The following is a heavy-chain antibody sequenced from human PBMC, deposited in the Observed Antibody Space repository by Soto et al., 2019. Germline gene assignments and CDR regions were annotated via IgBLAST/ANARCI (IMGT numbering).Heavy chain of an antibody. V-gene: IGHV3-30-3*01. CDR3: ARGSIAVSSPPDY. J-gene: IGHJ4*02. CDR1: GFTFSSYA. D-gene: IGHD6-6*01. CDR2: ISYDGSNK. Sequence: QVQLVESGGGVVQPGRSPRLSCAASGFTFSSYAMHWVRQAPGKGLEWVAVISYDGSNKYYADSVKGRFTISRDNSKNTLYLQMNSLRAEDTAVYYCARGSIAVSSPPDYWGQGTLVTVSS.